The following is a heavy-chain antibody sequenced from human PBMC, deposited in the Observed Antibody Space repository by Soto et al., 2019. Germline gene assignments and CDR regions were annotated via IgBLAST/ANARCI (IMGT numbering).Heavy chain of an antibody. D-gene: IGHD6-19*01. CDR3: ARDWGSSGWPN. CDR1: GHSLSSGGYY. V-gene: IGHV4-31*03. J-gene: IGHJ4*02. CDR2: IYCTGST. Sequence: SETLSLTCTVSGHSLSSGGYYWSWIRQQPGKGLEWLAYIYCTGSTLYNPSLKSRPAMSLDTSKNQFSLKLASVTATATAIYYCARDWGSSGWPNWGEGTLVTVSS.